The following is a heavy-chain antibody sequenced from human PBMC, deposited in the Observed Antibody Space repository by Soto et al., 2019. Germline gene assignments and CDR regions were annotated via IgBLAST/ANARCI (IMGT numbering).Heavy chain of an antibody. CDR2: ISGSGGST. J-gene: IGHJ2*01. CDR3: AKRTTGWYFDL. Sequence: EVQLLESGGGLVQPGGSLRLSCAASGFTFTRYAMNWVRQAPGQGLEWVSVISGSGGSTYYADSVKGRFTISRDNSKNTLYLQMNRLRAEDTAVYYCAKRTTGWYFDLWGRGTLVTVSS. CDR1: GFTFTRYA. V-gene: IGHV3-23*01.